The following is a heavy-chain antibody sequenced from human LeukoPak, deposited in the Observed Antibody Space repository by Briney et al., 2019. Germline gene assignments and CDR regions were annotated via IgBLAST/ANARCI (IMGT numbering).Heavy chain of an antibody. CDR1: GFTFSSYA. CDR3: ARVGSGWYLYFDY. CDR2: ISSSGSTI. J-gene: IGHJ4*02. D-gene: IGHD6-19*01. V-gene: IGHV3-48*04. Sequence: GGSLRLSCAASGFTFSSYAMSWVRQAPGKGLEWVSYISSSGSTIYYADSVKGRFTISRDNAKNSLYLQMNSLRAEDTAVYYCARVGSGWYLYFDYWGQGTLVTVSS.